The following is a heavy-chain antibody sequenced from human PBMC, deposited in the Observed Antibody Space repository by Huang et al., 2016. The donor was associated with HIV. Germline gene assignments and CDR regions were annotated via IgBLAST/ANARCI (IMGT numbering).Heavy chain of an antibody. V-gene: IGHV4-34*01. CDR1: GGSFSGYY. CDR3: ARVFFRRSTYYYDSSGYADAFDI. J-gene: IGHJ3*02. Sequence: QVQLQQWGAGLLKPSETLSLTCAVYGGSFSGYYWSWIRQPPGKGLELIGEINHSGRTNYNPSLKSRGTISVDTSKNQFSLKLSSVTAADTAVYYCARVFFRRSTYYYDSSGYADAFDIWGQGTMVTVSS. CDR2: INHSGRT. D-gene: IGHD3-22*01.